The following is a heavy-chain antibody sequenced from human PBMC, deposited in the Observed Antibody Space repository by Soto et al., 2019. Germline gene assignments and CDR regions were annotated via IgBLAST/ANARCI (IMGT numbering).Heavy chain of an antibody. CDR2: IIPIFGTA. J-gene: IGHJ6*02. CDR3: ARNSQQLGHYYYGMDV. D-gene: IGHD6-6*01. CDR1: GGTFSSYA. V-gene: IGHV1-69*13. Sequence: GASVKVSCKASGGTFSSYAISWVRQAPGQGLEWMGGIIPIFGTANYAQKFQGRVTITADESTSTAYMELSSLRSEDTAVYYCARNSQQLGHYYYGMDVWGQGTTVTVS.